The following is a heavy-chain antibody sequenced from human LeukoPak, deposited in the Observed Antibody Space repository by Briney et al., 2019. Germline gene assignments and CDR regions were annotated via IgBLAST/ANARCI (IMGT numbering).Heavy chain of an antibody. V-gene: IGHV1-2*04. CDR1: GYTFTGYY. D-gene: IGHD4-23*01. J-gene: IGHJ4*02. CDR3: ARAGVYGGNLYYFDY. CDR2: INPNSGGT. Sequence: GASVKVSCKASGYTFTGYYMHWVRQAPGQGLEWMGWINPNSGGTNYAQKFQGWVAMTRDTSISTAYMELSRLRSEDTAVYYCARAGVYGGNLYYFDYWGQGTLVTVSS.